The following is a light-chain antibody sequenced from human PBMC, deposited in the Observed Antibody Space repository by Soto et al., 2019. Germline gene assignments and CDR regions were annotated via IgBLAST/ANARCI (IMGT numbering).Light chain of an antibody. Sequence: DIQMTQSPSTLSASVGDRVTITCRASQSISSWLAWYQQKPGKAPKLLIYDVSSLESGVPSRFSGSGSGTEFTLTISSLQPDDFATYYCQQYNSYSLTWRFGQGTKV. CDR3: QQYNSYSLTWR. V-gene: IGKV1-5*01. J-gene: IGKJ1*01. CDR1: QSISSW. CDR2: DVS.